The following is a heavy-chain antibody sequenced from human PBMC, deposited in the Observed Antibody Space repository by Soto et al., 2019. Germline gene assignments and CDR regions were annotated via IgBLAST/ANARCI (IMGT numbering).Heavy chain of an antibody. V-gene: IGHV3-11*06. Sequence: SGGSLRLSCAASGFTFSDYYMNWIRQAPGKGLEWVSYISTSSSYTNYADSVKGRFTISRDNAKNSLYLQMSSLRAEDTAVYYCARGDYYDSSGYYLGYWGQGTLVTVSS. CDR3: ARGDYYDSSGYYLGY. CDR1: GFTFSDYY. D-gene: IGHD3-22*01. CDR2: ISTSSSYT. J-gene: IGHJ4*02.